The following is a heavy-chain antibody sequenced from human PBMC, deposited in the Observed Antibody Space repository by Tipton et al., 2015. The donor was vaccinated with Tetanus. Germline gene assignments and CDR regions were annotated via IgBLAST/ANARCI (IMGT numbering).Heavy chain of an antibody. J-gene: IGHJ6*02. D-gene: IGHD3-3*01. CDR1: GYTFTDNW. CDR2: IYPGDSHV. Sequence: QLVQSGAEVKKPGESLNISCQASGYTFTDNWIGWVRQRPGKGLEWMGVIYPGDSHVQFSPSFQGRVTFSVDKSINTAYLQWNSPMGPGPAMFFFAQGDFFPLLGPGTIVILSS. CDR3: AQGDFFPL. V-gene: IGHV5-51*01.